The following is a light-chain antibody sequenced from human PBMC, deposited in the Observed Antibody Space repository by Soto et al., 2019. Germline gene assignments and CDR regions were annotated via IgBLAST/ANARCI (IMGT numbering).Light chain of an antibody. J-gene: IGLJ2*01. CDR2: DVD. V-gene: IGLV2-14*01. CDR3: SSYTSSSTVV. Sequence: QYALTQPASISGSPGQSITISCTGTSSDVGGYNYVSWYQQHPSKAPKLMIYDVDNRPSGVSYRFSGSKSGKTASLTISGLQAEDEADYYCSSYTSSSTVVFGGGTKLTVL. CDR1: SSDVGGYNY.